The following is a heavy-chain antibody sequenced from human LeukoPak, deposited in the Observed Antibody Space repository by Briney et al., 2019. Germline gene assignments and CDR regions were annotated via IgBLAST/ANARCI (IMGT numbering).Heavy chain of an antibody. V-gene: IGHV3-21*01. CDR2: ISSSSSYI. Sequence: GGSLRLSCAASGFTFSSYSMNWVRQAPGKGPEWVSSISSSSSYIYYADSVKGRFTISRDNAKNSLYLQMNSLRAEDTAVYYCAREVRGGYCSSTSCYTSWGQGTLVTVSS. CDR1: GFTFSSYS. D-gene: IGHD2-2*02. CDR3: AREVRGGYCSSTSCYTS. J-gene: IGHJ4*02.